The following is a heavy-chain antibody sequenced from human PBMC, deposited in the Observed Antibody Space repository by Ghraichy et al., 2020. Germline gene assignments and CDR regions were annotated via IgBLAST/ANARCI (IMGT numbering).Heavy chain of an antibody. CDR3: AKRGITGTPKPYYYYGMDV. D-gene: IGHD1-20*01. Sequence: GGSLRLSCAASGFTFSSYAMSWVRQAPGKGLEWVSAISGSGGSTYYADSVKGRFTISRDNSKNTLYLQMNSLRAEDTAVYYCAKRGITGTPKPYYYYGMDVWGQGTTVTVSS. CDR1: GFTFSSYA. J-gene: IGHJ6*02. V-gene: IGHV3-23*01. CDR2: ISGSGGST.